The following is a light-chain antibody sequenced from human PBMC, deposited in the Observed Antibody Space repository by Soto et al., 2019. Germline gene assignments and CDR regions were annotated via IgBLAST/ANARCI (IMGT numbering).Light chain of an antibody. CDR2: EVS. CDR1: SSDVGGYNF. J-gene: IGLJ2*01. Sequence: QSALTQPPSASGSPGQSVTISCTGTSSDVGGYNFVYWYQHHPGKAPKLMIYEVSKRPSGVPDRFSGSKSGNTASLTVSGLQAEDEADYYCSSYSGNYIVLLGGGTKLTVL. CDR3: SSYSGNYIVL. V-gene: IGLV2-8*01.